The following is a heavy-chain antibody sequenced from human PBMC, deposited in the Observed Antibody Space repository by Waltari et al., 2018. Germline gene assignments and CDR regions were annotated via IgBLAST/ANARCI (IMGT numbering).Heavy chain of an antibody. CDR3: AREPSPDSSGYFYYYMDV. CDR2: INSDGSGT. D-gene: IGHD3-22*01. J-gene: IGHJ6*03. CDR1: GFTFSRYW. V-gene: IGHV3-74*01. Sequence: EVQLVESGGGLVQPGGSLRLSCAASGFTFSRYWMHWVRQVPGKGLVWVSLINSDGSGTIYADSGKGRFTISRDNAKNTLYLQLNSLRVEDTAVYYCAREPSPDSSGYFYYYMDVWGKGTTVTVSS.